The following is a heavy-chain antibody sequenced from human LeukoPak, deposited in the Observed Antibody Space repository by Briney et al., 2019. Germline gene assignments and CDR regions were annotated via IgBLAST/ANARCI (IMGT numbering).Heavy chain of an antibody. CDR3: GKTDIYFNPIDY. CDR2: IHRDGRT. D-gene: IGHD3-10*01. Sequence: SGTLSYTCAVSGVSISSSEWWIWVRQPPGQGLEWIGEIHRDGRTRYNPSLKSRVTMSMDYSKNQFSLSVTSVTAADTAIYYCGKTDIYFNPIDYGGPGSLVTVSS. J-gene: IGHJ4*02. CDR1: GVSISSSEW. V-gene: IGHV4-4*02.